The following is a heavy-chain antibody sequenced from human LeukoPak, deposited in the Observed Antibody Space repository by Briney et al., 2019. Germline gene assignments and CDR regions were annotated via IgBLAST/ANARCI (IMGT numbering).Heavy chain of an antibody. D-gene: IGHD6-19*01. V-gene: IGHV3-30*04. CDR3: ARGPTIAVAGRAEYYFDY. CDR1: GFTFSSYA. J-gene: IGHJ4*02. CDR2: ISYDGSNK. Sequence: GGSLRLSCAASGFTFSSYAVHWVRQAPGKGLEWVAVISYDGSNKYYADSVKGRFTISRDNSKNTLYLQMNSLRAEDTAVYYCARGPTIAVAGRAEYYFDYWGQGTLVTVSS.